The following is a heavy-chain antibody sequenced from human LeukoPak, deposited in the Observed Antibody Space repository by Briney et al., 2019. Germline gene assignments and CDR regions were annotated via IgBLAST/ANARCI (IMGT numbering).Heavy chain of an antibody. CDR3: ARLLVYDRNPRAFDV. D-gene: IGHD2/OR15-2a*01. Sequence: PSETLSLTCEVSGDSISSTNWWSWVRQPPGKGLEWIGEIAHTGSTKYNPSLKSRVSMSLDYSKNQFSLRLISVTAADTAVYYCARLLVYDRNPRAFDVWGQGTRVTVS. CDR2: IAHTGST. J-gene: IGHJ3*01. CDR1: GDSISSTNW. V-gene: IGHV4-4*02.